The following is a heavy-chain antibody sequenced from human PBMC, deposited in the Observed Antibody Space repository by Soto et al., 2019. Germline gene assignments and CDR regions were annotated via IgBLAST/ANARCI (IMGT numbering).Heavy chain of an antibody. CDR3: ARSYLQLELREVNLFDP. J-gene: IGHJ5*02. Sequence: ASVKVSCKASGYTFTSYYMHCVRLAPGQGLEWMGIINPSGGSTSYAQKFQGRVTMTRDTSTSTVYMELSSLRSEDTAVYYCARSYLQLELREVNLFDPWVQGTLVTVT. D-gene: IGHD1-7*01. CDR1: GYTFTSYY. CDR2: INPSGGST. V-gene: IGHV1-46*01.